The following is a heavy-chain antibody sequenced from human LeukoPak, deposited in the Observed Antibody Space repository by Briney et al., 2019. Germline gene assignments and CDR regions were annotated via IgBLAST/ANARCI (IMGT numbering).Heavy chain of an antibody. Sequence: SETLSLTCAVSGGSFFGSHWNWIRQSPEKGLEWIGEINHSGRTNYNPSLKSRVTISVDTSKSQFSLKLNSVTATDTAVYFCARLVSPVARTLIDYWGQGTLVTVSS. V-gene: IGHV4-34*01. D-gene: IGHD2-2*01. CDR1: GGSFFGSH. J-gene: IGHJ4*02. CDR3: ARLVSPVARTLIDY. CDR2: INHSGRT.